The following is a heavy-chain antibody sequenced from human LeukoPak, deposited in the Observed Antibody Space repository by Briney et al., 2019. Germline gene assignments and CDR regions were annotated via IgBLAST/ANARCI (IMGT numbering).Heavy chain of an antibody. CDR2: VYSSGST. CDR1: GDSIRSSYF. Sequence: SETLSLTCTVSGDSIRSSYFWAWIRPPPGKGLEWIGSVYSSGSTYYNPSLRSQITISVDTSKNQFSLKLTSVAAADTAMYYCTRDMEYPGAGFDYWGQGIPVTVSS. D-gene: IGHD3-3*01. J-gene: IGHJ4*02. CDR3: TRDMEYPGAGFDY. V-gene: IGHV4-39*07.